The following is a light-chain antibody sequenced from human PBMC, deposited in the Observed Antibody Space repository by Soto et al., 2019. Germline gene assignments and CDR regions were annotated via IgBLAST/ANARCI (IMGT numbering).Light chain of an antibody. J-gene: IGKJ4*01. CDR2: DAS. CDR3: QQSYSTPLT. V-gene: IGKV1-39*01. Sequence: DIQMTQSPSTLSASVGDRVTITCRASQSISSWLAWYQQKPGKDPKLLIYDASSLQSGVPSRFSGSGSGTDFTLTISSLQTEDFATYYCQQSYSTPLTFGGGTKVDIK. CDR1: QSISSW.